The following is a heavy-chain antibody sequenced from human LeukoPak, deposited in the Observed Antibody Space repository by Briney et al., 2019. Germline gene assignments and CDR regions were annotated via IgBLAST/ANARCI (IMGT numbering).Heavy chain of an antibody. Sequence: PGGSLRLSCVASGFTFSSYWMSWVRQAPGKGLEWVANIKRDGSEKYYVDSVKGRFTISRDNAKNSLYLQMNSLRTEDTAVYYCAGFWSGDYTGGSTPDYWGQGTLVTVSS. D-gene: IGHD3-3*01. J-gene: IGHJ4*02. V-gene: IGHV3-7*05. CDR3: AGFWSGDYTGGSTPDY. CDR2: IKRDGSEK. CDR1: GFTFSSYW.